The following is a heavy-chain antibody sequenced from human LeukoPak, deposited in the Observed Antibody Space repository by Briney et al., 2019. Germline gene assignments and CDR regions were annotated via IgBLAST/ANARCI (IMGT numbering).Heavy chain of an antibody. D-gene: IGHD6-19*01. CDR3: ATISLYSSGWYNRYFQH. J-gene: IGHJ1*01. Sequence: ASVKVSCKVSGYTLTELSMHWVRQAPGKGIEWMGGFDPEDGETIYAQKFQGRVTMTEDTSTDTAYMELSSLRSEDTAVYYCATISLYSSGWYNRYFQHWGQGTLVTVSS. CDR2: FDPEDGET. CDR1: GYTLTELS. V-gene: IGHV1-24*01.